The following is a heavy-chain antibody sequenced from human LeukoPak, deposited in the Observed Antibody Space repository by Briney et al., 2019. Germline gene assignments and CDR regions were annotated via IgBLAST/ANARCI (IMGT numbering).Heavy chain of an antibody. CDR1: GFTVSSNY. V-gene: IGHV3-53*01. D-gene: IGHD2-2*01. Sequence: GGSLRLSCAASGFTVSSNYMSWVRQAPGKGLEWVSVIYSGGSTYYADSVKGRFTISRDNSKNTLYLQMNSLRAEDTAVYYCVRMAPGYCSSTSCGFDPWGQGTPVTVSS. CDR3: VRMAPGYCSSTSCGFDP. CDR2: IYSGGST. J-gene: IGHJ5*02.